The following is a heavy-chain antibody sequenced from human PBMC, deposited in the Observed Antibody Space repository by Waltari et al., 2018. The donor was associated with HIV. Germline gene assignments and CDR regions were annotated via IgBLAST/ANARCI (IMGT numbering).Heavy chain of an antibody. CDR2: IIPIFGTT. CDR3: ARDLSPKVVAGTVFQH. J-gene: IGHJ1*01. Sequence: QVQLVQAGAEVKKPGSSVKVSCTASGATFRRYAISWVRQAPGQGLEWMGGIIPIFGTTNYAQKFQGRVTITADESTSTAYMELSSLRSEDTAVYYCARDLSPKVVAGTVFQHWGQGTLVTVSS. D-gene: IGHD6-19*01. V-gene: IGHV1-69*01. CDR1: GATFRRYA.